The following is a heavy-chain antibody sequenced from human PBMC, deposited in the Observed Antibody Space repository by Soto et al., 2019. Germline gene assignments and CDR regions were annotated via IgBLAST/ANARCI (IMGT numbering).Heavy chain of an antibody. Sequence: SETLSLTCTVSGGSMIAYYWNWMRQPPGKGLQWIGYTYCSGSTTYNPSLKSRVTISVDSSKNQFSLKLDSVTPADTAVYYCARVRGTAGKRYFDYWGPGTLVTVSS. CDR2: TYCSGST. D-gene: IGHD6-13*01. CDR3: ARVRGTAGKRYFDY. CDR1: GGSMIAYY. V-gene: IGHV4-59*01. J-gene: IGHJ4*02.